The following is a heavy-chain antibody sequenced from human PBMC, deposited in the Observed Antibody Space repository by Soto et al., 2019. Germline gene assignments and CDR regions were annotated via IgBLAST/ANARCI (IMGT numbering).Heavy chain of an antibody. Sequence: SETLSLTCAVYGGSFSGYYWSWIRQPPGQGLEWIGEINHSGSTNYNPSLRSRVTISVDTSKNQFSLKLSSVTAADTAVYYCARLVATRYYYYYYGMDVWGQGTTVTVSS. D-gene: IGHD5-12*01. J-gene: IGHJ6*02. CDR2: INHSGST. CDR3: ARLVATRYYYYYYGMDV. CDR1: GGSFSGYY. V-gene: IGHV4-34*01.